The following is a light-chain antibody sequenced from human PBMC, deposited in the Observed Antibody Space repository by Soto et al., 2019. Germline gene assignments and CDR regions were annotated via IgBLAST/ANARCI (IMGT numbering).Light chain of an antibody. J-gene: IGKJ4*01. CDR2: AAS. CDR1: QSISSY. V-gene: IGKV1-39*01. CDR3: QQSYSTPVT. Sequence: DIQMTQSPSSLSASVGDRVTITCRASQSISSYLNWYQQKPGKAPKLLIYAASSLQSGVPSRFSGSGSGTDFTLTISSLQPEDFATYYWQQSYSTPVTFGGVTKVEIK.